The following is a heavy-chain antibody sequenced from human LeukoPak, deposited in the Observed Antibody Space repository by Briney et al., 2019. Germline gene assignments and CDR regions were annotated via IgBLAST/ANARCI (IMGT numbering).Heavy chain of an antibody. D-gene: IGHD6-19*01. J-gene: IGHJ4*02. CDR3: AKGVAVASPYYFDY. Sequence: GGSLRLSCAASGFTFSSYAMGWVGQAPGKGLEWVSPISGSGSSTYYADSVKGRFTISRDNSKNTLYLQMNSLRAEDTAVYYCAKGVAVASPYYFDYWGQGTLVTVSS. CDR2: ISGSGSST. V-gene: IGHV3-23*01. CDR1: GFTFSSYA.